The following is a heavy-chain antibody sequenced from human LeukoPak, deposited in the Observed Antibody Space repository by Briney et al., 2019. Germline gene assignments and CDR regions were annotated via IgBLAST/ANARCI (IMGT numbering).Heavy chain of an antibody. CDR2: IKHDGSEA. Sequence: GGSLRLSCAASGFTFSSYWMSWVRQAPGKGLEWVANIKHDGSEAYYVASVKGRFTISKDNAKNSLYLQMNSPRTEDTAVYYCVKGRGGYVKYKTFDYWGQGTLVTVSS. D-gene: IGHD5-12*01. J-gene: IGHJ4*02. V-gene: IGHV3-7*01. CDR3: VKGRGGYVKYKTFDY. CDR1: GFTFSSYW.